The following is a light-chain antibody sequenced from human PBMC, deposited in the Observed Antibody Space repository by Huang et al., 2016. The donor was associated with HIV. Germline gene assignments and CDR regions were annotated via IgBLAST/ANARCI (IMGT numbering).Light chain of an antibody. V-gene: IGKV1-39*01. J-gene: IGKJ1*01. CDR3: QQTYTGVT. CDR2: AAS. CDR1: QSINTY. Sequence: DIQMTQSPSSLSASVGDRVTITCRASQSINTYLNWFQQKPGKAPKVLISAASTLQSVVPSRCSGGGSGTHFTLTITSLQPEDFATYYCQQTYTGVTFGQGTKVEIK.